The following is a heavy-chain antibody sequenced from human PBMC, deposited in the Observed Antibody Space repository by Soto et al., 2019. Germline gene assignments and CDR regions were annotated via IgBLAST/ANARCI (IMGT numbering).Heavy chain of an antibody. D-gene: IGHD2-2*01. Sequence: QVQLVQSGAEVKKPGSSVKVSCKASGGTFSSYTISWVRQAPGQGLEWMGRIIPILGIANYAQKFQGRVTIAAEKSTSTAYMEMRSLRAEDTAVYYCARDGGVGSEGIVPAAMPGYYYYMDVWGKGTTVTVSS. V-gene: IGHV1-69*08. CDR2: IIPILGIA. J-gene: IGHJ6*03. CDR3: ARDGGVGSEGIVPAAMPGYYYYMDV. CDR1: GGTFSSYT.